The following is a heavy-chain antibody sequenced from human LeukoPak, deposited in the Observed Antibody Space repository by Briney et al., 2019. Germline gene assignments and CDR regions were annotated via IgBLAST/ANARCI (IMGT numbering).Heavy chain of an antibody. CDR3: ARPYGGNRKYNWFDP. J-gene: IGHJ5*02. D-gene: IGHD4-23*01. CDR2: IYYSGST. Sequence: SETLSLTCTVSGGSISSSSYYWGWIRQPPGKGLEWIGSIYYSGSTYYNPSLKSRITISVDTSKNQFSLKLSSVTAADTAVYYCARPYGGNRKYNWFDPWGQGTLVTVSS. CDR1: GGSISSSSYY. V-gene: IGHV4-39*01.